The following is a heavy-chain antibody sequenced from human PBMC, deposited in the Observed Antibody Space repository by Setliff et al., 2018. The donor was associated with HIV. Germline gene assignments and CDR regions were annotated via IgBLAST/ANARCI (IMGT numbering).Heavy chain of an antibody. CDR1: GASFSGYY. CDR3: ARSPGGGRLPYSFDF. Sequence: SETLSLTCAVYGASFSGYYWAWIRQPPERGLEFIGEINHSGITNYNPSLKSRVTLSRDASKNQFFLKLTSVTAADTAIYYCARSPGGGRLPYSFDFWGQGTLVTVSS. CDR2: INHSGIT. J-gene: IGHJ4*02. D-gene: IGHD2-15*01. V-gene: IGHV4-34*01.